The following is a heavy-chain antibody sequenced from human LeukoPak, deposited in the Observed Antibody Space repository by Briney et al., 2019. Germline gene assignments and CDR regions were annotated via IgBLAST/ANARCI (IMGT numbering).Heavy chain of an antibody. CDR2: IYYSGST. Sequence: RPSETLSLTCTVSGGSISSSSYYWSWIRQPPGKGLEWIGYIYYSGSTNYNPSLKSRVTISVDTSKNQFSLKLSSVTAADTAVYYCARVSSGWYRYNWFDPWGQGTLVTVSS. V-gene: IGHV4-61*01. D-gene: IGHD6-19*01. CDR1: GGSISSSSYY. J-gene: IGHJ5*02. CDR3: ARVSSGWYRYNWFDP.